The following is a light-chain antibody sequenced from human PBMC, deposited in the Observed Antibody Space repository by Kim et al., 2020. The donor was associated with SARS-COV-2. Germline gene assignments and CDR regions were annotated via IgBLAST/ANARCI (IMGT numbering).Light chain of an antibody. CDR2: AAS. V-gene: IGKV1-39*01. J-gene: IGKJ3*01. CDR1: QTITSH. CDR3: QQSYITPFT. Sequence: DIKMTQSPSSLSASVGDRVTITCRTSQTITSHLNWYQQKPGRAPKLLISAASTLQGGVPSRFSGSGSETDFTHTISSLQPEDFATYFCQQSYITPFTFGPGTKVDIK.